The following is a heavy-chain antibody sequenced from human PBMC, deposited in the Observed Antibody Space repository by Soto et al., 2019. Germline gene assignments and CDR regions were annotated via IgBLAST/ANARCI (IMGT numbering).Heavy chain of an antibody. CDR3: ARVKTSIAARLTYYFDY. CDR2: IYHSGST. Sequence: PSETLSLTCAVSGYSISSGYYWGWIRQPPGKGLEWIGSIYHSGSTYYNPSLKSRVTISVDTSKNQFSLKLSSVTAADTAVYYCARVKTSIAARLTYYFDYWGQGTLVTVSS. D-gene: IGHD6-6*01. J-gene: IGHJ4*02. CDR1: GYSISSGYY. V-gene: IGHV4-38-2*01.